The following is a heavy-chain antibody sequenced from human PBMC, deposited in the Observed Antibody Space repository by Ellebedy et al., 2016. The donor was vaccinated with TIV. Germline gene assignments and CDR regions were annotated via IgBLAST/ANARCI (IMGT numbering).Heavy chain of an antibody. J-gene: IGHJ4*02. D-gene: IGHD2-21*02. V-gene: IGHV4-30-4*01. CDR3: ARTDPWQPIDD. CDR1: GDSISSDYYY. Sequence: MPSETLSLTCTVSGDSISSDYYYWSWIRQRPGKALDWIGYISYSGSTYYNPSLKSRVAISVDTSKNQFSLNLRTVTAAYTAVYYCARTDPWQPIDDWGQGILVSVSS. CDR2: ISYSGST.